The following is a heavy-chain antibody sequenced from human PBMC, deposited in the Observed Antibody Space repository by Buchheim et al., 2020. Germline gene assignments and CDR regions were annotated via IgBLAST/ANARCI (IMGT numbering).Heavy chain of an antibody. CDR2: INEDGSFT. V-gene: IGHV3-74*01. Sequence: EVQLEESGGGLVQPGGSLRLSCAASGFTLRTYWMHWVRQAPGKGLEWVSRINEDGSFTNYADSLKGRFTISRDNAENTLYLQMTSLRVEDTAMYYCARDLSGSQDYWGQGTL. CDR3: ARDLSGSQDY. CDR1: GFTLRTYW. D-gene: IGHD1-26*01. J-gene: IGHJ4*02.